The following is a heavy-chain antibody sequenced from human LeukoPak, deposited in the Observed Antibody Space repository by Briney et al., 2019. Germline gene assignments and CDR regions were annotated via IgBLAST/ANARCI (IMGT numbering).Heavy chain of an antibody. D-gene: IGHD3-9*01. CDR3: ARDYVDILTGYHYYYGMDV. CDR2: IYHSGST. Sequence: SGTLSLTCAVSGGSGGSISSSNWWNWVRQPPGKGLEWIGEIYHSGSTNYNPSLKSRVTISVDTSKNQFSLKLSSVTAADTAVYYCARDYVDILTGYHYYYGMDVWGQGTTVTVSS. V-gene: IGHV4-4*02. CDR1: GGSGGSISSSNW. J-gene: IGHJ6*02.